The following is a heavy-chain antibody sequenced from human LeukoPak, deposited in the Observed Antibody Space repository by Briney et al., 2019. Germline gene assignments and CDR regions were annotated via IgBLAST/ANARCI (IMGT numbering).Heavy chain of an antibody. CDR2: IIPIFGTA. CDR1: GGTFSSYA. CDR3: ARDQMATIIAFDI. J-gene: IGHJ3*02. Sequence: GASVKVSCKASGGTFSSYAISWVRQAPGQGLEWMGGIIPIFGTANYAQKFQGRVTITADESTSTAYMELSSLRSEDTAVYYCARDQMATIIAFDIWGQGTMVTVSS. D-gene: IGHD5-24*01. V-gene: IGHV1-69*13.